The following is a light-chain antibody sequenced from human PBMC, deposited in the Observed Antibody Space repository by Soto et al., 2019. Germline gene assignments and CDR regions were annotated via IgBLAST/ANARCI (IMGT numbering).Light chain of an antibody. CDR1: QSIDNY. Sequence: DIVLTQSPATLSLSPGERATLSCRASQSIDNYLLWFQQKPGQAPRLLIYDASNRASGIPVRFSGSGSKTDFTLTISSLEPEDFAVYFCHHRSKWPYTFGQGTKLEIK. V-gene: IGKV3-11*01. CDR2: DAS. CDR3: HHRSKWPYT. J-gene: IGKJ2*01.